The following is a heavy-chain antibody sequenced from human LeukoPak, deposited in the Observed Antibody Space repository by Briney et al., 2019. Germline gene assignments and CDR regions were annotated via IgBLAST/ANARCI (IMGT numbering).Heavy chain of an antibody. CDR2: IYYSGPT. Sequence: SETLSLTCSVSGGSILHYYWRWVRQPPGKAPAWIGYIYYSGPTNYDPSLKSRVTMSVDTSKNQFSLKLSSVTAADTAVYYCARHSHFAYWGRGTLVTVSS. V-gene: IGHV4-59*08. CDR3: ARHSHFAY. CDR1: GGSILHYY. J-gene: IGHJ4*02.